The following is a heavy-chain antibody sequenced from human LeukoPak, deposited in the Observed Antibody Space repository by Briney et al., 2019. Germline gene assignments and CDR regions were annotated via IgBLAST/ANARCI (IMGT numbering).Heavy chain of an antibody. D-gene: IGHD3-10*01. CDR2: ISSSGYYI. CDR3: VRGLWFGEPYFADFDY. Sequence: GGSLRLSCTASGFTFSSYCMNWVRQAPGKGLEWVSSISSSGYYIYYADSVKGRFTISRDNAKNSLSLQMNSLRAEDTAVYYCVRGLWFGEPYFADFDYWGQGTLVTVSS. CDR1: GFTFSSYC. J-gene: IGHJ4*02. V-gene: IGHV3-21*01.